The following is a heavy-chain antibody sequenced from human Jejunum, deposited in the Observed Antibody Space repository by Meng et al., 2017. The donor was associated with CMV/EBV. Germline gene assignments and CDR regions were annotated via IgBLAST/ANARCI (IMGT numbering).Heavy chain of an antibody. CDR2: FYSSDTY. D-gene: IGHD1-26*01. Sequence: VQLQESGPGLVKPSELLSLTCTVSGGSINNYYWSWIRQSAGKGLEWIGRFYSSDTYNYHPSLNSRVTMSLDTSKKQFSLILSSVTAADTARYYCARGPGASTREGFDHWGLGTLVTVSS. J-gene: IGHJ4*02. CDR3: ARGPGASTREGFDH. V-gene: IGHV4-4*07. CDR1: GGSINNYY.